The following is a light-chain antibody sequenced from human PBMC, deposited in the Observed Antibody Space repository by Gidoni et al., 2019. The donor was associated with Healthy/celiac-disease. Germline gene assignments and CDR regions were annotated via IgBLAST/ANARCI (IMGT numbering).Light chain of an antibody. CDR3: QQYNNWHMYT. Sequence: ERVMTQSPATLSVSPGERATLSCRASQIVSSNLAWYQQKPGQAPRLLIYGASTRATGIPARFSGRGSGTEFTLTISSLQSEDFAVYYCQQYNNWHMYTFGQGTKLEIK. CDR1: QIVSSN. J-gene: IGKJ2*01. V-gene: IGKV3-15*01. CDR2: GAS.